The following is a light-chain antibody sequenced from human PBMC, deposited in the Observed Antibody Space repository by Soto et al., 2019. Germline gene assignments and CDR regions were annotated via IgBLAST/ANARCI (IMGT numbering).Light chain of an antibody. V-gene: IGKV3-20*01. CDR1: QGVSGSY. Sequence: EIVLTQSPGTLSLSPGERATLSCRASQGVSGSYLAWYQQKPGQAPRLLIYGASSRATVIPNRFSGSESGTDFTLTISRLEPEDFAVYYCQHYGSSPRTFGQGTKVEIK. J-gene: IGKJ1*01. CDR3: QHYGSSPRT. CDR2: GAS.